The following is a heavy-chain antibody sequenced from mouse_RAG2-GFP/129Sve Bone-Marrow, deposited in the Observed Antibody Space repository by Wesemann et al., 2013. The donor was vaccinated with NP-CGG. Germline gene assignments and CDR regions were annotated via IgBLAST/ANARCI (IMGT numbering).Heavy chain of an antibody. Sequence: EVQLVESGGGLVQPKGSLKLSCAASGFTFNTYAMNWVRQAPGKGLEWVARIRSKSNNYATYYADSVKDRFTISRDDSQSMLYLQMNNLKTEDTAMYYCVKYGNAMDYWGQGTSVTVSS. V-gene: IGHV10-1*02. CDR3: VKYGNAMDY. J-gene: IGHJ4*01. CDR2: IRSKSNNYAT. D-gene: IGHD2-10*02. CDR1: GFTFNTYA.